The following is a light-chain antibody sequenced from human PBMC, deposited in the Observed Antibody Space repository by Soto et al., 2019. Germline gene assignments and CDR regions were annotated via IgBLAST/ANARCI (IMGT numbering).Light chain of an antibody. CDR1: QSVSISY. Sequence: IVLTQSPGTLSLSPGERATLSCRASQSVSISYLAWYQQKPGQAPRLLIYGASSRATGIPDRFSGSGSGTDFTLTISRLEPEDFAVYYCQQYGSSQSFGQGTKVAIK. V-gene: IGKV3-20*01. J-gene: IGKJ1*01. CDR2: GAS. CDR3: QQYGSSQS.